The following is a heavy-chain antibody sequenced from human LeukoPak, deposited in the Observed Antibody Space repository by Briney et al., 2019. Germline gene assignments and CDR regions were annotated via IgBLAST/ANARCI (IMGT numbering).Heavy chain of an antibody. J-gene: IGHJ5*02. CDR1: GYTFTGDY. Sequence: DSVKVSCKASGYTFTGDYVHWERQAPGQGLEWMGWINPNSGGTNYAQKFQGRVTMTRDTSISTAYMELSRLRSDDTAVYYCARDGSYYGSGSLRFDPWGQGTLVTVSS. V-gene: IGHV1-2*02. CDR2: INPNSGGT. D-gene: IGHD3-10*01. CDR3: ARDGSYYGSGSLRFDP.